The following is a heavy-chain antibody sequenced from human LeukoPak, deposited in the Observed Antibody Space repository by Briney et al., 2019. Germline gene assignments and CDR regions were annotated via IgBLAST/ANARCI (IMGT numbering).Heavy chain of an antibody. J-gene: IGHJ4*02. CDR3: VRQFAS. CDR1: GFTFGDHI. Sequence: GGSLRLSCAASGFTFGDHIMNWVRQLPGKGLEWVAYVSGSGSTVYYADSVKGRFTVSRDNGKSSLYLQMNSLRVEDTALYYCVRQFASWGQGTLVTASS. CDR2: VSGSGSTV. V-gene: IGHV3-48*01.